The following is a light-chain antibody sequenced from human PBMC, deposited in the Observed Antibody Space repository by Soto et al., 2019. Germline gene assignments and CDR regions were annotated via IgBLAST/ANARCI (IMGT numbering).Light chain of an antibody. Sequence: IVLTQSPVTLSLSPGERATLSCRASQSVSNNYLAWYQQKPGQAPRLLIYGASSRATGIPDRFSGSGSGTDFTLTISRLEPEDFAVYYCQQYGSSPQTFGQGTKVDIK. CDR2: GAS. V-gene: IGKV3-20*01. J-gene: IGKJ1*01. CDR3: QQYGSSPQT. CDR1: QSVSNNY.